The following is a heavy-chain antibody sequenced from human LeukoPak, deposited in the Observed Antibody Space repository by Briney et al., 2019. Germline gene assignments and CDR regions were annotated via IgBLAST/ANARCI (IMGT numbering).Heavy chain of an antibody. CDR1: GGTFSSYA. Sequence: ASVKVSCKASGGTFSSYAISWVRQAPGQGLEWMGRIIPILGIANYAQKFQGRVTITADKSTSTAYMELSSLRSEDTAVYYCARESGWHANYFDYWGQGTLVTVSS. CDR3: ARESGWHANYFDY. CDR2: IIPILGIA. J-gene: IGHJ4*02. D-gene: IGHD6-19*01. V-gene: IGHV1-69*04.